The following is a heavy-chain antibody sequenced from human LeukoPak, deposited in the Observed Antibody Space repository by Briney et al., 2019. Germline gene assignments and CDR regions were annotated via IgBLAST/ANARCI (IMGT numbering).Heavy chain of an antibody. CDR1: GGSISSGGYS. V-gene: IGHV4-30-2*01. CDR2: IYHSGST. D-gene: IGHD6-6*01. Sequence: SQTLSLTCAVSGGSISSGGYSWSWIRQPPGKGLEWIGYIYHSGSTYYNPSLKSRVTISVDTSKNQFSLKLSSVTAADTAVYYCARRLRIAARHNFDYWGQGTLVTVSS. J-gene: IGHJ4*02. CDR3: ARRLRIAARHNFDY.